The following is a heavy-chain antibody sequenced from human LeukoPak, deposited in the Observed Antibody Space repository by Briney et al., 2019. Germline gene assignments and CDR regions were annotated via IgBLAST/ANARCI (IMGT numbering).Heavy chain of an antibody. J-gene: IGHJ4*02. V-gene: IGHV4-39*07. CDR3: GRIHSAYVNS. CDR1: GTSISSYSYY. D-gene: IGHD1-26*01. CDR2: LYYSGTP. Sequence: SETLSLTCTVSGTSISSYSYYWGWIRQPPGKGLEWIGSLYYSGTPYYNPSLKSRVTMSLDTSKNQFSLRLSSVTAADTAVYYCGRIHSAYVNSWDQGTLVSVSS.